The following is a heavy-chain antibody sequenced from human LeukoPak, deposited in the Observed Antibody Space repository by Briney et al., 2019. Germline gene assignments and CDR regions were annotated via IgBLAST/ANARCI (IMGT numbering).Heavy chain of an antibody. CDR2: INHSGST. CDR3: ATPGEYCSSTSCQREDYFDY. D-gene: IGHD2-2*01. V-gene: IGHV4-34*01. Sequence: PSETLSLTCAVYGGSFSGYYWSRIRQPPGKGLEWIGEINHSGSTNYNPSLKSRVTISVDTSKNQFSLKLSSVTAADTAVYYCATPGEYCSSTSCQREDYFDYWGQGTLVTVSS. J-gene: IGHJ4*02. CDR1: GGSFSGYY.